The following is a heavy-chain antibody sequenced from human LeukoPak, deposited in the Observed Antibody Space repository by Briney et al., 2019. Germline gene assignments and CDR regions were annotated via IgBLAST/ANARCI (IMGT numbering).Heavy chain of an antibody. Sequence: GGSLRLSCETSGFTFRTSGMHWVRQAPGKGLEWVAFIQYHGRDKYYADSVKGRFTISRDNSKNTLYMEVNSLRAEDTAVYYCAREGGRTVAGTFDNWGQGALVTVSS. J-gene: IGHJ4*02. V-gene: IGHV3-30*02. D-gene: IGHD6-19*01. CDR2: IQYHGRDK. CDR3: AREGGRTVAGTFDN. CDR1: GFTFRTSG.